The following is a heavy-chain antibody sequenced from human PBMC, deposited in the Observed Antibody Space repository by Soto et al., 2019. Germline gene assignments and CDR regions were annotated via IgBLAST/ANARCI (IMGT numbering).Heavy chain of an antibody. Sequence: QVQLVQSGAEVKKPGSSVKVSCKASGGTFSSYTLSWVRQAPGQGLEWMARIIPILGIPNYAQKFQGRVTITADKSTSTAYMELSSLRSEDTAVYYCARGKTLGMAFVIWGQGTMVTVSS. CDR3: ARGKTLGMAFVI. CDR1: GGTFSSYT. D-gene: IGHD6-13*01. CDR2: IIPILGIP. J-gene: IGHJ3*02. V-gene: IGHV1-69*02.